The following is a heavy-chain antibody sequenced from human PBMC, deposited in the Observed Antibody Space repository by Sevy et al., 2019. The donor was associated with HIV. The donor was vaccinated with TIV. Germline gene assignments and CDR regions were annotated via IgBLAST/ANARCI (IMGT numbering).Heavy chain of an antibody. CDR1: GFTFSSYA. V-gene: IGHV3-23*01. CDR3: AKDGEGSSGWYRWFDY. CDR2: ISGSGGST. J-gene: IGHJ4*02. D-gene: IGHD6-19*01. Sequence: GGSLRLSCAASGFTFSSYAMSWVRQAPGKGLEWVSAISGSGGSTYYADSVKGRFTISRDNSKNTLYLQMNSLRAEDTAVYDCAKDGEGSSGWYRWFDYWGQGTLVTVSS.